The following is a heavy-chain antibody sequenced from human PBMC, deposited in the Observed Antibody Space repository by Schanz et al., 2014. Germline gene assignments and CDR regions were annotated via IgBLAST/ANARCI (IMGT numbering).Heavy chain of an antibody. Sequence: EVQLMESGGGLVKPGGSLRLSCTASGFTFSSYSMNWVRQAPGKGLVWVARINSVGSNTDYADSVTGRFTISRDNSKNTLYLQMNSLRAEDTAVYYCANNWNLDYWGQGTLVTVSS. CDR1: GFTFSSYS. D-gene: IGHD1-20*01. J-gene: IGHJ4*02. CDR2: INSVGSNT. CDR3: ANNWNLDY. V-gene: IGHV3-21*04.